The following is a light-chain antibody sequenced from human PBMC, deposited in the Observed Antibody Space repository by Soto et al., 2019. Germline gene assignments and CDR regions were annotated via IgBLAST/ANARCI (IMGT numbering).Light chain of an antibody. CDR2: DTS. Sequence: QAVVTQEPSLTVSPGGTVTLTCGSSTGAVTSGHYPYWFQQKPGQAPRTLTYDTSNKHSWTPARFSGSLLGGKAALTLSGAQPEDEAEYYCLLSYSGARVFGGGTQLTVL. CDR3: LLSYSGARV. J-gene: IGLJ2*01. V-gene: IGLV7-46*01. CDR1: TGAVTSGHY.